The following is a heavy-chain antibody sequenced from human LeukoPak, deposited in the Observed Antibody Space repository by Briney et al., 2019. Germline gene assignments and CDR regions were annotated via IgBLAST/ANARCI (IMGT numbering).Heavy chain of an antibody. CDR2: INHSGST. Sequence: SETLSLTCAVYGGSFSGYYWSWIRQPPGKGLEWIGEINHSGSTNYNPSLKSRVTISVDTSKKQFSLKLSSVTAADTAVYYCARGRLRSPMDVWGQGTTVTVSS. D-gene: IGHD4-17*01. CDR3: ARGRLRSPMDV. V-gene: IGHV4-34*01. CDR1: GGSFSGYY. J-gene: IGHJ6*02.